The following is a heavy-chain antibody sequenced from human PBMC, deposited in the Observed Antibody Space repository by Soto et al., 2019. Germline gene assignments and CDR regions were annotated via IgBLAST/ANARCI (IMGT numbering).Heavy chain of an antibody. V-gene: IGHV3-30-3*01. CDR3: ARDPKTSGGEHWAFNYFDS. D-gene: IGHD7-27*01. CDR2: ISSHGTNK. CDR1: GFSFSISP. J-gene: IGHJ4*02. Sequence: QVQLVESGGGVVQPGRSLRLSCAASGFSFSISPMHWVRQAPGKGPEWVALISSHGTNKFYADSVKGRFTISRDNSKSTLYLQVDSLRPEDAAVYYCARDPKTSGGEHWAFNYFDSWGQGTLVTVSS.